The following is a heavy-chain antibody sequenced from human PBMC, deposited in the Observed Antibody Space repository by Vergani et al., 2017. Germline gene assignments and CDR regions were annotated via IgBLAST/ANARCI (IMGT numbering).Heavy chain of an antibody. Sequence: QVQLVQSGAEVKKPGSSVKVSCKASGGTFSSYAISWVRQAPGQGLEWMGGIIPIFGTANYAQKFQGRVTITADESTSTAYMALSSLRSEDTAVYYCAIYPNLRTTVVTNWFDPWGQGTLVTVSS. CDR2: IIPIFGTA. D-gene: IGHD4-23*01. CDR1: GGTFSSYA. J-gene: IGHJ5*02. V-gene: IGHV1-69*01. CDR3: AIYPNLRTTVVTNWFDP.